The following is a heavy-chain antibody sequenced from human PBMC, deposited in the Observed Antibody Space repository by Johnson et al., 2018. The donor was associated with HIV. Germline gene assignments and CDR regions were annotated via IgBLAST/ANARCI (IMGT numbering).Heavy chain of an antibody. CDR2: ISYDGSNE. J-gene: IGHJ3*01. D-gene: IGHD3-9*01. Sequence: QVQLVESGGGLVQPGGSLRLSCAASGFTVSTNYMSWVRQAPGKGLEWVTVISYDGSNEYYANSVKGRFTISRDNSKNTLYLQMGSLRPEDTAVYYCARDGRDLVTRGSFDVWGQGTVVTVSS. CDR1: GFTVSTNY. CDR3: ARDGRDLVTRGSFDV. V-gene: IGHV3-30*14.